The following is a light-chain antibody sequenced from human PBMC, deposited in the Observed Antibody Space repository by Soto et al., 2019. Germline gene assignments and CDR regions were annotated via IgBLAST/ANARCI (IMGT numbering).Light chain of an antibody. Sequence: QSALTQPASVSGSPGQSITISCTGGLGTYNYVSWYQQHPGKVPKLLIYEVNNRPSGVSDRFSGSKSGDTASLTISGLQAEDAADYYCSSYTLTTTLFGGGTKVTVL. CDR2: EVN. CDR1: GLGTYNY. J-gene: IGLJ2*01. V-gene: IGLV2-14*01. CDR3: SSYTLTTTL.